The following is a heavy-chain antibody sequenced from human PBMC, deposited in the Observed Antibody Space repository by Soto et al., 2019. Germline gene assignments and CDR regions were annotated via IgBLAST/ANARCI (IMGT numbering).Heavy chain of an antibody. J-gene: IGHJ4*02. CDR1: GGTFSSYA. D-gene: IGHD5-18*01. CDR2: IIPIFGTA. V-gene: IGHV1-69*13. Sequence: GASVKVSCKASGGTFSSYAISWVRQAPGQGLEWMGGIIPIFGTANYAQKFQGRVTITADESTSTAYMELSSLRSEDTAVYYCARGDRDEHLQLWFKHPRNSPHYFDYWGQGTLVTVSS. CDR3: ARGDRDEHLQLWFKHPRNSPHYFDY.